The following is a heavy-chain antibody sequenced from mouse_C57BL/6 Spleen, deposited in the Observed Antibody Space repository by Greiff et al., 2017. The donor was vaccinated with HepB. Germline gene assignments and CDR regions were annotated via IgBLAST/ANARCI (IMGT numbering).Heavy chain of an antibody. CDR1: GYSFTGYY. Sequence: VQLQQSGPELVKPGASVKISCKASGYSFTGYYMNWVKQSPEKSLEWIGEINPSTGGTTYNQKFKAKATLTVDKSSSTAYMQLKSLTSEDSAVYYCARDTGSSFAWFAYWGQGTLVTVSA. J-gene: IGHJ3*01. CDR2: INPSTGGT. D-gene: IGHD1-1*01. CDR3: ARDTGSSFAWFAY. V-gene: IGHV1-42*01.